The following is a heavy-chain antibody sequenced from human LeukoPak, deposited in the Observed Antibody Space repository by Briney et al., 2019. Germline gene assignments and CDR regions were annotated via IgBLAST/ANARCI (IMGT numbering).Heavy chain of an antibody. Sequence: GGSLRLSCAASGFTFSSYGMHWVRQAPGKGLEWVAVIWYDGSNEYYADSVKGRFTISRDNSKNTLYLQMNSLRAEDTAVYYCARGGYNWNYNANWCDPWGQGTLVTVSS. V-gene: IGHV3-33*01. CDR3: ARGGYNWNYNANWCDP. CDR1: GFTFSSYG. J-gene: IGHJ5*02. D-gene: IGHD1-7*01. CDR2: IWYDGSNE.